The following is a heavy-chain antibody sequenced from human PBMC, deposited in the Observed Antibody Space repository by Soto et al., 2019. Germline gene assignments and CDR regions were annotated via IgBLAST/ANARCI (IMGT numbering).Heavy chain of an antibody. CDR2: IFSSGST. CDR3: AREGSYSAYNFAHGIQLWSFDF. Sequence: ETLSLTCTVSGGSINTFYWSWVRQPAGKGLEWIGRIFSSGSTSFNPSLESRVAMSVDTSKNHFSLNLSSVTAADMAVYYCAREGSYSAYNFAHGIQLWSFDFWGQGGRVTVS. D-gene: IGHD5-18*01. CDR1: GGSINTFY. V-gene: IGHV4-4*07. J-gene: IGHJ4*02.